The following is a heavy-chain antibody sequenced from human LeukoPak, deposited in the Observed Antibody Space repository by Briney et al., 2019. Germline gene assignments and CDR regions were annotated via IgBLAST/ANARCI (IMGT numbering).Heavy chain of an antibody. CDR1: GGSISSYY. V-gene: IGHV4-59*03. CDR3: ANTTRVAPDGRGEYFQH. CDR2: RYDGGRD. Sequence: SETLSLTCTVSGGSISSYYWSWIRQPPGKGLEWIGCRYDGGRDLYNPSLKSRVTISVDASEKQISLSLRSVTAADTAIYYCANTTRVAPDGRGEYFQHWGQGTLVTVSS. J-gene: IGHJ1*01. D-gene: IGHD5-24*01.